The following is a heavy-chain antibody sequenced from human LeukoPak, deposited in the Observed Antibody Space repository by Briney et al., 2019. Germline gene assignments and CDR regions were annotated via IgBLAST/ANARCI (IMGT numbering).Heavy chain of an antibody. CDR2: IYPGDSDT. J-gene: IGHJ3*01. CDR3: ARPNITSYYDSRGYDAFDV. D-gene: IGHD3-22*01. V-gene: IGHV5-51*01. Sequence: GESLKISCRGSGYSFNTYWIGWLRQMPGKGLEWMGIIYPGDSDTRYNLAFQGQVIISADKSVTTAYLQWSSLKASDTAMYYCARPNITSYYDSRGYDAFDVWGQGTMVSVSS. CDR1: GYSFNTYW.